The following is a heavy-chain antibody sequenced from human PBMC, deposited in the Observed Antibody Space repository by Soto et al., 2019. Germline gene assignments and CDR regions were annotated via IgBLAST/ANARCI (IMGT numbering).Heavy chain of an antibody. CDR3: ALSFSQTNIDV. Sequence: QVQLVQSGPEVGKPGASVKVSCKASGYTFTGYYLHWVRQAPGQGLEWMGYINPDSGRTRYAQKFKGTVTMTRDTSITTAYVELSSLKYDDSAIFYCALSFSQTNIDVWGQGTTVIVSS. CDR1: GYTFTGYY. V-gene: IGHV1-2*02. J-gene: IGHJ6*01. CDR2: INPDSGRT.